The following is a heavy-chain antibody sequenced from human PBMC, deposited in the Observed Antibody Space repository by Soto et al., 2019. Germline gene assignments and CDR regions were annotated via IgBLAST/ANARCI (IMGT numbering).Heavy chain of an antibody. J-gene: IGHJ5*02. D-gene: IGHD2-8*01. CDR3: SRSNMLGLLSP. Sequence: QPGWCVRLSGSAGVLTVGSYFVSGVRHAPGKGLEGGSAIYSGGHTYYVDSLKGRCTISRDNSKNTLYLQMNTLRAEDTAMYSSSRSNMLGLLSPCAHGT. CDR2: IYSGGHT. CDR1: VLTVGSYF. V-gene: IGHV3-66*01.